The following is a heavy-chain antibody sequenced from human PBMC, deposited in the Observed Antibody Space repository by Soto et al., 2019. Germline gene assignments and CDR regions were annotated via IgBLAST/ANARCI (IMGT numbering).Heavy chain of an antibody. CDR2: ISGSGGST. J-gene: IGHJ4*02. D-gene: IGHD2-15*01. V-gene: IGHV3-23*01. CDR1: GFTFSSYA. CDR3: AKNPDPLGYCSGGSCYHFDY. Sequence: GGSLRLSCAASGFTFSSYAMSWVRQAPGKGLEWVSAISGSGGSTYYADSVKGRFTISRDNSKNTLYLQMNSLRAEDRPLNCCAKNPDPLGYCSGGSCYHFDYGGQGALVPFSS.